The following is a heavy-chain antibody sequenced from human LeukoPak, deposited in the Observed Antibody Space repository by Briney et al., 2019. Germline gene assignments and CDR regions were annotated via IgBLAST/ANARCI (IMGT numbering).Heavy chain of an antibody. J-gene: IGHJ4*02. CDR3: AREGIAAAGIDY. Sequence: GGSLRLSCAASGFVFSSYAMHWVRQAPGKGLEWVAFIRYDGSNKYYADSVKGRFTISRDNSKNTLYLQMNSLRAEDTAVYYCAREGIAAAGIDYWGQGTLVTVSS. CDR2: IRYDGSNK. CDR1: GFVFSSYA. D-gene: IGHD6-13*01. V-gene: IGHV3-30*02.